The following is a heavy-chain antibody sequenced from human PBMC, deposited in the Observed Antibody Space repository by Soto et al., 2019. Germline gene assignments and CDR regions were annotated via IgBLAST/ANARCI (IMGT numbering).Heavy chain of an antibody. CDR2: IIPIFGTA. CDR3: ARGGVVVPAAQDYYYYYGMDV. CDR1: GGTFIIYG. J-gene: IGHJ6*02. D-gene: IGHD2-2*01. Sequence: SVKVTCMASGGTFIIYGISLLLKAPVQVLEWLGGIIPIFGTATYAQKFQGRVTITADESTSTAYMELSSLRSEDTAVYYCARGGVVVPAAQDYYYYYGMDVWGQGATVTVSS. V-gene: IGHV1-69*13.